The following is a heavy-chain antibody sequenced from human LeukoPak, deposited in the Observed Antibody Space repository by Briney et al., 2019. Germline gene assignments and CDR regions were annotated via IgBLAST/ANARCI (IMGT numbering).Heavy chain of an antibody. CDR1: GYTFTSYD. CDR3: ARGRGYSYGLDY. D-gene: IGHD5-18*01. J-gene: IGHJ4*02. Sequence: GASVKVSCKASGYTFTSYDINWERQATGQGLEWMGWMNPNSGNTGYAQKFQGRVTMTRNTSISTAYMELSSLRSEDTAVYYCARGRGYSYGLDYWGQGTLVTVSS. V-gene: IGHV1-8*01. CDR2: MNPNSGNT.